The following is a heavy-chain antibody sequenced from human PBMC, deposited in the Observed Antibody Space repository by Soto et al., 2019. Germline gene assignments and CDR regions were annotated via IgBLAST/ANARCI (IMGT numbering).Heavy chain of an antibody. V-gene: IGHV3-15*07. CDR3: WSYLSARPFDY. J-gene: IGHJ4*02. CDR2: IKSKTEGGTT. Sequence: GGSLRLSCAASDFIFSKAWMNWVRQAPGKGLEWVGRIKSKTEGGTTDYAAPVKGRFTISRDDSKNTLYLQMNSLKTEDTAVYYCWSYLSARPFDYWGQGTLVTVSS. D-gene: IGHD6-25*01. CDR1: DFIFSKAW.